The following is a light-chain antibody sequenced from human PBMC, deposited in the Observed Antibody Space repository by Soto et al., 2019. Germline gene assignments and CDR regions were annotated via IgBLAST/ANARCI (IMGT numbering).Light chain of an antibody. Sequence: IVLTQSPGTRSLSPGERATLSCRGSQSVSSSYLAWYQQKPGQAPRLLIYGASSRATGIPDRFSGSGSGTDFTLTISRLEPEDFAVYYCQQYGSSPWTFGQGTKVDI. CDR2: GAS. CDR1: QSVSSSY. CDR3: QQYGSSPWT. V-gene: IGKV3-20*01. J-gene: IGKJ1*01.